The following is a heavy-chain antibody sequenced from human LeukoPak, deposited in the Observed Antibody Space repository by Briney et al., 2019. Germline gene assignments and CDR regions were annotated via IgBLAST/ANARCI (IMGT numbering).Heavy chain of an antibody. D-gene: IGHD3-3*01. V-gene: IGHV1-18*01. CDR3: ARDTVTGSPHSLWSTQYYYYGMDV. CDR1: GYTFTSHG. CDR2: ISIYSGNT. Sequence: GASVKVSCKASGYTFTSHGLSWARQAPGQGLEWMGWISIYSGNTNYAQKFQDRISMTTDTSTSTAYMELRSLKSDDTAVYYCARDTVTGSPHSLWSTQYYYYGMDVWGQGTTVTVSS. J-gene: IGHJ6*02.